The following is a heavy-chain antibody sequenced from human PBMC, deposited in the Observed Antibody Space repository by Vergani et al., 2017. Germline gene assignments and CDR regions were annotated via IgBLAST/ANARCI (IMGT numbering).Heavy chain of an antibody. CDR1: GGTFSSYA. V-gene: IGHV1-69*01. Sequence: QVQLVQSGAEVKKPGSSVKVSCKASGGTFSSYAISWVRQAPGQGLEWMGGIIPIFGTANYAQKFQGRVTITADESTSTAYMELSRLRSEDTAVYYCASVYSSGGYGGLSYWGQGTLVTVSS. CDR2: IIPIFGTA. J-gene: IGHJ4*02. CDR3: ASVYSSGGYGGLSY. D-gene: IGHD6-19*01.